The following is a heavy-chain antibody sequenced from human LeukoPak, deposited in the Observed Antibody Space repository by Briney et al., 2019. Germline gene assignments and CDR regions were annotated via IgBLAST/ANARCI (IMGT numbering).Heavy chain of an antibody. D-gene: IGHD3-16*02. J-gene: IGHJ4*02. V-gene: IGHV3-53*01. CDR2: IYSGGST. CDR1: GFTVSSNY. CDR3: ASPGVWGELSLRY. Sequence: GGSLRLSCAASGFTVSSNYMIWVRQAPGKGLEWDSVIYSGGSTYYADSVKGRFTISRDNSKNTVYLQMNSLRAEDTAVYYCASPGVWGELSLRYWGQGTLVTVSS.